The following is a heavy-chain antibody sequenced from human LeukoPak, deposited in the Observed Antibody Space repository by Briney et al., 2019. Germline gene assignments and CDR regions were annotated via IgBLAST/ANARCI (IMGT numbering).Heavy chain of an antibody. CDR1: GYTFTGYA. CDR2: ISTNNGDT. D-gene: IGHD2-8*01. Sequence: GASVKVSCKASGYTFTGYAMSWVRQAPGQGLEWMGWISTNNGDTNYAQRLQGRVTVTRDTSTSTAYMELRSLRSDDTAIYYWVRDIQWRFDPWGQGTLVTVSS. V-gene: IGHV1-18*04. J-gene: IGHJ5*02. CDR3: VRDIQWRFDP.